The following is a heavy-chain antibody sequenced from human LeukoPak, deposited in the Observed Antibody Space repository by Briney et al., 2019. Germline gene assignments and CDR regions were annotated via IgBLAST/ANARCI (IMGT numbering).Heavy chain of an antibody. CDR2: ISGSGGST. CDR3: AKTQSSDIVVVPAAMPFDY. Sequence: GGSLRLSCAASGFTFSSYAMSWVRQAPGKGLEWVSAISGSGGSTYYADSVRGRFTVSRDNSKNTLYLQMNSLRAEDTAVYYCAKTQSSDIVVVPAAMPFDYWGQGTLVIVSS. V-gene: IGHV3-23*01. D-gene: IGHD2-2*01. J-gene: IGHJ4*02. CDR1: GFTFSSYA.